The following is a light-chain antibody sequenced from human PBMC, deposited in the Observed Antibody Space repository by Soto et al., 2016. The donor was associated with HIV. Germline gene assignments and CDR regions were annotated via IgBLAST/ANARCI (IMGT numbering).Light chain of an antibody. Sequence: DIQLTQSPSFLSASVGDRVTITCRASQGISSFLAWYQQKPGKAPNLLIYAASTLQSGVPSRFSYSGSGTEFTLTISSLQPEDFATYYCQQLNSYPITFGQGTRLEIK. J-gene: IGKJ5*01. V-gene: IGKV1-9*01. CDR3: QQLNSYPIT. CDR1: QGISSF. CDR2: AAS.